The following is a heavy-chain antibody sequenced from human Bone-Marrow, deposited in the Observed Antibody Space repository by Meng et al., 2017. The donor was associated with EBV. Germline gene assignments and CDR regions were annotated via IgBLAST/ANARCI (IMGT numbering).Heavy chain of an antibody. J-gene: IGHJ4*02. Sequence: PQLQGAGPGLVKPSETLSLTCTVSGGSISSSSYYWGWIRQPPGKGLEWIGSIYYSGSTYYNPSLKSRVTISVDTSKNQFSLKLSSVTAADTAVYYCARVSVGATFFDYWGQGTLVTVSS. CDR2: IYYSGST. V-gene: IGHV4-39*07. CDR3: ARVSVGATFFDY. D-gene: IGHD1-26*01. CDR1: GGSISSSSYY.